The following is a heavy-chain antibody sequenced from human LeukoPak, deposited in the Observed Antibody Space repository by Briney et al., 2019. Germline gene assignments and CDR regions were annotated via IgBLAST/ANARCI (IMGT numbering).Heavy chain of an antibody. CDR3: ARDGFWSRGFKSGGPLHYFDY. J-gene: IGHJ4*02. CDR1: GFSFTSYA. Sequence: PGGSLRLSCAASGFSFTSYAVHWVRQAPGKGLEWVAVISYDGDNEHYADSVKGRFTISRDNSKNTLFLQMNSLSPEDTAVYYCARDGFWSRGFKSGGPLHYFDYWGQGTLVTVSS. V-gene: IGHV3-30-3*01. D-gene: IGHD1-14*01. CDR2: ISYDGDNE.